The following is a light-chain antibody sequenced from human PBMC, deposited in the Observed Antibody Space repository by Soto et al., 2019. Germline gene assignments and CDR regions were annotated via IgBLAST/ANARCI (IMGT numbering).Light chain of an antibody. CDR1: QTISSW. CDR2: KAS. Sequence: DIQMPQSHSTMSGSVGDRFTITCRASQTISSWLAWYQQNPGKANKLLIYKASTLKSGVPSRFSGSGSGTEFTLTISSLQPDEFATYYCKNYNSYSEAVGKGNKVDNK. CDR3: KNYNSYSEA. J-gene: IGKJ1*01. V-gene: IGKV1-5*03.